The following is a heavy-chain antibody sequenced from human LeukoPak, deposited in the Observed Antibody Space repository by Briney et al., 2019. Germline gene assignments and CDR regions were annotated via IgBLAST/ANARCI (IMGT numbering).Heavy chain of an antibody. CDR2: INPNSGGT. CDR3: ALAAGTTWSGWFDP. CDR1: GYTFTGYY. V-gene: IGHV1-2*02. D-gene: IGHD1-1*01. J-gene: IGHJ5*02. Sequence: ASVKVSCKASGYTFTGYYMHWVRQAPGQGLEWMGWINPNSGGTNYAQKFQGRVTMTRDTSISTAYMELSRLRSDDTAVYYCALAAGTTWSGWFDPWGQGTLVTVSS.